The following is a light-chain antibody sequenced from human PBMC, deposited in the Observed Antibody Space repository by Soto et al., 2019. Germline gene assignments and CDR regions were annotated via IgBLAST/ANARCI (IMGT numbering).Light chain of an antibody. CDR3: MQAVQTPWS. V-gene: IGKV2-28*01. Sequence: VETQSPLSLPVILGEPASISCMSSQSLLHSNGLIYWDWYLQRPGQSPQLLIYRASSRASGVPDRFSGSGSGTDFTLTITRVEAEDVGIYYCMQAVQTPWSFGQVTKVEIK. CDR2: RAS. J-gene: IGKJ1*01. CDR1: QSLLHSNGLIY.